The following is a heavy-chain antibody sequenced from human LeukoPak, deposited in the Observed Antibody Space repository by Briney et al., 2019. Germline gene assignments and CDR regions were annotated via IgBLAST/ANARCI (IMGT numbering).Heavy chain of an antibody. V-gene: IGHV4-34*01. CDR3: ASSSSSSWVNY. J-gene: IGHJ4*02. D-gene: IGHD6-13*01. CDR1: GGSFSGYY. CDR2: INHSGST. Sequence: SETLSLTCAVYGGSFSGYYWSWIRQPPGKGLEWIGEINHSGSTNYNPSLKSRVTISVDTSKNQFSLKLSSVTAADTAVYYCASSSSSSWVNYWGQGTLVTVSS.